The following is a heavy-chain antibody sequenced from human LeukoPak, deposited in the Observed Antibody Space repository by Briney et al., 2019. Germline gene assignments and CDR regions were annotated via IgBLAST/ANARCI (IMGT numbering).Heavy chain of an antibody. CDR3: ARGGDGYNWGDAFDI. J-gene: IGHJ3*02. CDR1: GFTFSSYA. V-gene: IGHV3-23*01. D-gene: IGHD5-24*01. Sequence: GSLRLSCAASGFTFSSYAMSWVRQAPGKGLEWVSAISGSGGSTYYADSVKGRFTISRDNSKNTLYLQMNSLRAEDTAVYYCARGGDGYNWGDAFDIWGQGTMVTVSS. CDR2: ISGSGGST.